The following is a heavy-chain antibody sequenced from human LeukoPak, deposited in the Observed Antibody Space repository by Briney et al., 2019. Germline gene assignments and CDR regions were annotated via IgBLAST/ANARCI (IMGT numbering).Heavy chain of an antibody. J-gene: IGHJ3*02. CDR1: GASISSYY. CDR2: IYYSGST. V-gene: IGHV4-59*01. D-gene: IGHD3-22*01. Sequence: SETLSLTCTVSGASISSYYWSWIRQPPGKGLERIGYIYYSGSTNYNPPPKSRVTISVDTSKNQFSLKLSSVAAADTAVYYCARSMIVVVNHSFDIWGQGTMVTVSS. CDR3: ARSMIVVVNHSFDI.